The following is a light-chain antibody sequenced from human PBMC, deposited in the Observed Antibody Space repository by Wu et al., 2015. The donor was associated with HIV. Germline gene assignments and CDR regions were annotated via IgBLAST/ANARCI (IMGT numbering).Light chain of an antibody. Sequence: DIQLTQSPSLLSASVGDRVTITCRASQGISNHLAWYLQKPGKAPELLIYAASSLHSGVPSRFSGSGSGTEFTLTISSLQPEDFATYYCQKYNTAPWTFGQGTKVEMK. CDR1: QGISNH. CDR2: AAS. CDR3: QKYNTAPWT. V-gene: IGKV1-9*01. J-gene: IGKJ1*01.